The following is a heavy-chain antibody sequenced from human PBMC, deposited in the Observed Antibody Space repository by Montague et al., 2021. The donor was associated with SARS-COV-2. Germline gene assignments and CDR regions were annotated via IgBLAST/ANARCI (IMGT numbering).Heavy chain of an antibody. CDR3: ARVAGGYYHDSSAYFDY. CDR2: INQSGST. V-gene: IGHV4-34*01. J-gene: IGHJ4*02. D-gene: IGHD3-22*01. CDR1: GGSFSGYY. Sequence: SETLSLTCAVYGGSFSGYYWSWIRQPPGKGLEWIGEINQSGSTNYNPSLKSRVTLSVDTSKKQFSLKLSPLTAVDTAVYYCARVAGGYYHDSSAYFDYWGQGSLVTVSS.